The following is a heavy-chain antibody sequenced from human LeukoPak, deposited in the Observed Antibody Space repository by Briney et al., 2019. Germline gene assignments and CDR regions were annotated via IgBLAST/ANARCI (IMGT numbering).Heavy chain of an antibody. D-gene: IGHD3-16*01. V-gene: IGHV3-21*01. CDR1: GFTFGTYT. CDR3: ARWGDRRGGAFDI. CDR2: ISSSSSYI. Sequence: GESLRLSCAASGFTFGTYTMNWVRQAPGKGLEWVSSISSSSSYIYYADSVKGRFTISRDNAKNSLYLQMNSLRAEDTALYYCARWGDRRGGAFDIWGQGTMITVSS. J-gene: IGHJ3*02.